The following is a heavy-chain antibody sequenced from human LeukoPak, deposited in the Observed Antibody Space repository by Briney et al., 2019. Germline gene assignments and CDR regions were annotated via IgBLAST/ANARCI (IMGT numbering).Heavy chain of an antibody. J-gene: IGHJ5*02. CDR2: IYISGST. V-gene: IGHV4-61*02. CDR3: ATELEANWFDP. Sequence: SETLSLTCTVSGGSISSGSYYWSWIRQPAGKGLEWIGRIYISGSTYYNPSLKSRVTISVDTSKNQFSLKLSSVTAADTAVYYCATELEANWFDPWGQGTLVTVSS. CDR1: GGSISSGSYY. D-gene: IGHD1-7*01.